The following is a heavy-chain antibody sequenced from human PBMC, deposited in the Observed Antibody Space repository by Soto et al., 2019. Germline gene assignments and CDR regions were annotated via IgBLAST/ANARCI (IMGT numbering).Heavy chain of an antibody. J-gene: IGHJ6*02. CDR1: GYTFTGYY. CDR3: ARYSGSGRPGYYYYGMDV. D-gene: IGHD6-19*01. Sequence: ASVKVSFKASGYTFTGYYMHWVRQAPGQGLEWMGWINPNSGGTNDAQKFQGWVTMTRDTSISTAYMELSRLRSDDTAVYYCARYSGSGRPGYYYYGMDVWGQGTTVTVSS. CDR2: INPNSGGT. V-gene: IGHV1-2*04.